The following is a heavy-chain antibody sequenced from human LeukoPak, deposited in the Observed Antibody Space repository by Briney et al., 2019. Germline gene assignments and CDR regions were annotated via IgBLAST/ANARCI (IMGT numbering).Heavy chain of an antibody. D-gene: IGHD6-13*01. CDR2: INPSGGST. Sequence: ASVKVSCKASGYTFTSYYMHWVRQAPGQGLEWMGIINPSGGSTSYAQKFQGRVTMTRDMSTSTVYMELRSLRSDDTAVYYCARSLYSSSWYDAFDIWGQGTMVTVSS. CDR3: ARSLYSSSWYDAFDI. V-gene: IGHV1-46*01. J-gene: IGHJ3*02. CDR1: GYTFTSYY.